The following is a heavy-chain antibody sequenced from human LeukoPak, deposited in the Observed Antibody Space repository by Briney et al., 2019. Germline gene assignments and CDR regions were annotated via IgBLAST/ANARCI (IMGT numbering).Heavy chain of an antibody. CDR3: TRESPDWFDA. Sequence: GGSLRLSCAASGFPFRSYEMNWVRQAPGKGLEWVSYISSTGAVIHYADSVRGRFTISRDSAKNSLYLQMNSRRAEDTAVYYCTRESPDWFDAWGQGTLVTVSS. J-gene: IGHJ5*02. CDR2: ISSTGAVI. V-gene: IGHV3-48*03. CDR1: GFPFRSYE.